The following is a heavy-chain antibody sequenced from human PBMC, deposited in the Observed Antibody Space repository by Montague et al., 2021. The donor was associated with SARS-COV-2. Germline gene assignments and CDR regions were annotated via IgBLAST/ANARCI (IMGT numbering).Heavy chain of an antibody. V-gene: IGHV4-61*02. CDR3: ARFGSGTLEFDL. CDR2: IRTTGHT. Sequence: TLSLTCTVSGASISTGIYYWSWIRQPAGKGLEWIGRIRTTGHTDYNSSLESRVFMSVDMSPNQFSLSLTSVTAADTAVYFCARFGSGTLEFDLWGQGTLVTISS. D-gene: IGHD1-26*01. J-gene: IGHJ4*02. CDR1: GASISTGIYY.